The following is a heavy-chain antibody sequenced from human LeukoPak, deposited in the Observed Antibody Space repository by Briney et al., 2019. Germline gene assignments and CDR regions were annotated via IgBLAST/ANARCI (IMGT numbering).Heavy chain of an antibody. CDR3: AKDVNVGGDYFDY. CDR1: GFTFSRHG. D-gene: IGHD3-10*01. CDR2: IRYDGSEK. V-gene: IGHV3-30*02. Sequence: GGSLRLSCAASGFTFSRHGMHWVRQAPGKGLEWVAFIRYDGSEKYYADSVKGRFTISRDNSENTLYLQMNSLRAEDTAVYYCAKDVNVGGDYFDYWGQGTLVTVSS. J-gene: IGHJ4*02.